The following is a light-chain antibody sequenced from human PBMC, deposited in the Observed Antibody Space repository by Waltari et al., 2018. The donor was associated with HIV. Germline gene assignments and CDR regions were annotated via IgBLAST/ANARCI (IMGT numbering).Light chain of an antibody. J-gene: IGLJ1*01. CDR2: DVS. CDR1: RSDIAVSKY. Sequence: QSTLTQPASVSGSPGQSVNISCTGSRSDIAVSKYFSWYQQHPGKAPKLLIYDVSNRPSGVSHRFSGSKSANTASLTISGLQAEDEADYYCSSYTTTSTLYVFGTGTKVTV. V-gene: IGLV2-14*03. CDR3: SSYTTTSTLYV.